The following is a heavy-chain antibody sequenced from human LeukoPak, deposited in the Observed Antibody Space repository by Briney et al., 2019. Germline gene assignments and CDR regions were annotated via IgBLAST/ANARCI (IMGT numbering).Heavy chain of an antibody. CDR2: INPNSGGT. V-gene: IGHV1-2*02. Sequence: ASVKVSCKASGYTFTGYYMHWVRQAPGQRLEWMGWINPNSGGTNYAQKFQGRVTMTRDTSISTAYMELSRLRSDDTAVYYCARDGGNIVVVPAAILGPDYWGQGTLVTVSS. J-gene: IGHJ4*02. CDR3: ARDGGNIVVVPAAILGPDY. CDR1: GYTFTGYY. D-gene: IGHD2-2*02.